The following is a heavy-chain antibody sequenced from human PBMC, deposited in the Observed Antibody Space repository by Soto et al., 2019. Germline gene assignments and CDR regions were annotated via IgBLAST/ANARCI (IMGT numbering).Heavy chain of an antibody. CDR3: ARHIHNQGFEYYFDS. Sequence: QLQLQESGPGLVKPSETLSLTCNASGGSITSSGSAWGWIRQSPGKGLEWMGTIDSSGNIYYIPSLKSRITISVDTSKNQISRKLSSVTAADTAVYYCARHIHNQGFEYYFDSWGQGHLVTVSS. CDR1: GGSITSSGSA. J-gene: IGHJ4*02. V-gene: IGHV4-39*01. CDR2: IDSSGNI. D-gene: IGHD1-1*01.